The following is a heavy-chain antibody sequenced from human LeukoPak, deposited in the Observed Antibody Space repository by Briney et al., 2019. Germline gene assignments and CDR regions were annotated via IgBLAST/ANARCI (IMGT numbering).Heavy chain of an antibody. D-gene: IGHD1-14*01. CDR1: GYTFTSYG. Sequence: GASVKVSCKASGYTFTSYGISWVRQAPGQGLEWMGWISAYNGNTNYAQKLQGRVTMTTDTSTSTAYMELRSLRSDDTAVYYCARDQTNPYYYYGMDVWGQGTTLTVSS. CDR2: ISAYNGNT. CDR3: ARDQTNPYYYYGMDV. J-gene: IGHJ6*02. V-gene: IGHV1-18*01.